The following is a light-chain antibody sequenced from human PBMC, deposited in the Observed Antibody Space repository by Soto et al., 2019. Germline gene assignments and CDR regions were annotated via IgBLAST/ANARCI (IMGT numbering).Light chain of an antibody. CDR2: AAS. CDR1: QSISSTY. CDR3: QQYYASSWT. Sequence: EIVLTQSPGTLSLSPGERATLSCRASQSISSTYLAWYRQKPGQAPRLLIYAASSRATGIPDRFSGSGSGTDFTLTLSRLEPADFAVYYRQQYYASSWTLGQGTRVQIK. V-gene: IGKV3-20*01. J-gene: IGKJ1*01.